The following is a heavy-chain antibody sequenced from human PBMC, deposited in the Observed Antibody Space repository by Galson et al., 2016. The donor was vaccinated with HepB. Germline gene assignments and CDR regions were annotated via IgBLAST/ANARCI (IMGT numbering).Heavy chain of an antibody. D-gene: IGHD6-19*01. J-gene: IGHJ4*02. CDR3: ERHLPESSDWYYFDY. V-gene: IGHV1-46*01. CDR1: GYTFTSFY. CDR2: INPGGGST. Sequence: SVKVSCKASGYTFTSFYIHWVRQAPGQGLEWMGIINPGGGSTSYAQKFQGRVTMTRDTSTSTVYMAVSSLTSEDTAVYYCERHLPESSDWYYFDYWGQGTLVTVSS.